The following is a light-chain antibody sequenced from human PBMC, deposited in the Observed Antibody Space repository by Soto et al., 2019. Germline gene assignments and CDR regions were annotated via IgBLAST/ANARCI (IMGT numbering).Light chain of an antibody. CDR2: AAS. V-gene: IGKV1-9*01. CDR1: QGISSY. CDR3: QQLNSYPRT. J-gene: IGKJ2*01. Sequence: DIPLTQSPSFLSASVGDRVTITCRASQGISSYLAWYQQKPGKAPKLLIYAASTLQSGVPSRFSGSGSGTEFTLTISSLQPEDFATYYCQQLNSYPRTFGQGT.